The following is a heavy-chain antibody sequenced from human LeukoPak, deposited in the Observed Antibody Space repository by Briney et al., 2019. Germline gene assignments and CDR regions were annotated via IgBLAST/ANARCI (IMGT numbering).Heavy chain of an antibody. CDR3: VTYNWNDLLFDY. Sequence: GGSLRLSCAASGFTFSSYWMSWVRQAPGKGLEWVANIKQDGSEKYYVDSVKGRFTISRDNAKNSLYLQMNSLRAEDTAVYYCVTYNWNDLLFDYWGQGTLVTVSS. V-gene: IGHV3-7*01. CDR2: IKQDGSEK. D-gene: IGHD1-20*01. J-gene: IGHJ4*02. CDR1: GFTFSSYW.